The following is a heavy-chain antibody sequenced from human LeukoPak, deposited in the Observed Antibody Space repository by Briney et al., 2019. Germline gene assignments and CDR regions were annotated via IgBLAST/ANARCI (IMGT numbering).Heavy chain of an antibody. D-gene: IGHD3-10*01. Sequence: PGGSLRLSCAASGFTFSSYEMNWVRQAPGKGLEWVSYISSSGRPIYYADSVKGRFTISRDNAKNSLYLQMNSLRAEDTAFYFCARHGEVAVFDMWGEATMVTVS. J-gene: IGHJ3*02. CDR1: GFTFSSYE. CDR2: ISSSGRPI. V-gene: IGHV3-48*03. CDR3: ARHGEVAVFDM.